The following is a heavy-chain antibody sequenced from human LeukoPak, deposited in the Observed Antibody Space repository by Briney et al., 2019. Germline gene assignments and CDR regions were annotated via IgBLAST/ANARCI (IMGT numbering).Heavy chain of an antibody. CDR1: GGSISSGIYY. V-gene: IGHV4-31*03. CDR3: ARENPRGGYPIY. D-gene: IGHD5-12*01. CDR2: IYYSGST. J-gene: IGHJ4*02. Sequence: SQTLSLTCTVAGGSISSGIYYWSWIRQHPGKGPEWIGYIYYSGSTYYNPSLKSRVTISVDTSKNQFSLKLSSVTAADTAVYYCARENPRGGYPIYWGQGTLVTVSS.